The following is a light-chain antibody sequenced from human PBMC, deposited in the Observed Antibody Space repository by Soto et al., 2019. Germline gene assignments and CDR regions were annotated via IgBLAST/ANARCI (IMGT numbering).Light chain of an antibody. J-gene: IGKJ1*01. CDR2: AAS. CDR1: QSISSY. Sequence: DIQMTQSPSSLSASVGDRVTITCRASQSISSYLNWYQQKPGKAPKLLIYAASSLQSGVPSRFSGSGSGTDFTLNISSLQPEDFATYYCQQSYSIPQTFGLGTKVDIK. CDR3: QQSYSIPQT. V-gene: IGKV1-39*01.